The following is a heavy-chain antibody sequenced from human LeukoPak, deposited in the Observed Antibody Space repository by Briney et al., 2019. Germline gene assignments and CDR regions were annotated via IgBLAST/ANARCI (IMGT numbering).Heavy chain of an antibody. V-gene: IGHV4-30-4*01. CDR2: IYYSGST. Sequence: PSQTLSLTCTVSGGSISSGDYYWSWIRQPPGKGLEWIGYIYYSGSTYYNPSLKSRVTISVDTSKNQFSLKLSSVTAADTALYYCAKAAYGDYVNWFDPWGQGTLVTVSS. J-gene: IGHJ5*02. D-gene: IGHD4-17*01. CDR3: AKAAYGDYVNWFDP. CDR1: GGSISSGDYY.